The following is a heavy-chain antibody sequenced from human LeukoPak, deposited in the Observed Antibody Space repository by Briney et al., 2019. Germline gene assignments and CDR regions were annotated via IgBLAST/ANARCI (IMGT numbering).Heavy chain of an antibody. D-gene: IGHD3-3*01. CDR2: INHSGST. J-gene: IGHJ5*02. V-gene: IGHV4-34*01. Sequence: SETLSLTCAVYGGSFSGYYWSWIRQPPGKGLEWIGEINHSGSTNYKPSLESRVTISVDTSKNQFSLKLSSVTAADTAVYYCARRGRITIFGVVEVGWFDPWGQGTLVTVSS. CDR3: ARRGRITIFGVVEVGWFDP. CDR1: GGSFSGYY.